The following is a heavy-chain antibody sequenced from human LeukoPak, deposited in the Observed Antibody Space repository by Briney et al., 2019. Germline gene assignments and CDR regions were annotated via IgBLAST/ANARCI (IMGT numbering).Heavy chain of an antibody. J-gene: IGHJ4*02. D-gene: IGHD1-14*01. CDR1: GGTFSSYA. V-gene: IGHV1-69*06. Sequence: ASVTVSCKASGGTFSSYAISWVRQAPGQGPEWIGGIIPISGTAKYAQKLQGRVTISADMSTGTAYMELSSLSSEDTAVYYCAGSYNTYYAQDYWGQGALVTVSS. CDR2: IIPISGTA. CDR3: AGSYNTYYAQDY.